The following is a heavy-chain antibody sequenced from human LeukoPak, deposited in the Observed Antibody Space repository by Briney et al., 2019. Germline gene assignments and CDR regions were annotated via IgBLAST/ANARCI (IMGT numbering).Heavy chain of an antibody. CDR1: GGSISSYY. J-gene: IGHJ4*02. CDR2: IYTSGST. D-gene: IGHD1-26*01. CDR3: ARENSGDYRFDY. Sequence: PSETLSLTCTVFGGSISSYYWSWIRQPAGKGLEWIGRIYTSGSTDYNPSLKSRVTMSVDTSKNHFSLRLSSLTAADTAMYYCARENSGDYRFDYWGQGTLVTVSS. V-gene: IGHV4-4*07.